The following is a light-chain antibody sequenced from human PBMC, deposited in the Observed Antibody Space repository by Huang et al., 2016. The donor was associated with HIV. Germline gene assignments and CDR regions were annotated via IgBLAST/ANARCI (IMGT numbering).Light chain of an antibody. CDR1: QSVSSS. CDR3: QQYNKWPT. V-gene: IGKV3-15*01. Sequence: EIVMTKSPGTLSVSPGERATLSCRASQSVSSSFAWSKQRPGQDPRLLIYDASRRPTDIPTRFRCSGAGTEFTLTISSLQSEDFALYYCQQYNKWPTFGQGTKVEIK. J-gene: IGKJ1*01. CDR2: DAS.